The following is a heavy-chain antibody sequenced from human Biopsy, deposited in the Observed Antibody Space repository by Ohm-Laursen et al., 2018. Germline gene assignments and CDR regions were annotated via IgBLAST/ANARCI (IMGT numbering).Heavy chain of an antibody. Sequence: ASVKASCKASGYSFTNYYMHWVRQAPGQGLGWMGMINPSGSTTSYPQIFQGRVTMTRDTSKSTVYMELSSLRSADTAVYFCARNTGWYGDLYYFDYWGQGTLVTVSS. D-gene: IGHD6-19*01. CDR2: INPSGSTT. CDR3: ARNTGWYGDLYYFDY. V-gene: IGHV1-46*01. J-gene: IGHJ4*02. CDR1: GYSFTNYY.